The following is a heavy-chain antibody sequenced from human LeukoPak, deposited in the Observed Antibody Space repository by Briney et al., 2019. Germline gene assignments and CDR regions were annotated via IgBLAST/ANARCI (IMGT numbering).Heavy chain of an antibody. CDR1: GFTFSSHA. CDR2: ISGSGGST. CDR3: AKDSRANRYFDWLSHFDY. D-gene: IGHD3-9*01. Sequence: GGSLRLSCAASGFTFSSHAMSWVRQAPGKGLEWVSAISGSGGSTYYADSVKGRFTISRDNSKNTLYLQMNSLRAEDTAVYYCAKDSRANRYFDWLSHFDYWGQGTLVTVSS. J-gene: IGHJ4*02. V-gene: IGHV3-23*01.